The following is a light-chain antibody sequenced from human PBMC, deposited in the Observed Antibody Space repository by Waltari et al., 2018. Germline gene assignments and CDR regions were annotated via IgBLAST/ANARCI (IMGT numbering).Light chain of an antibody. V-gene: IGKV3-11*01. J-gene: IGKJ3*01. Sequence: EIVLTQSPATLSLSPGERATLSCRASQSVNNYLAWYKQKPGQAPRLLIYDASNRATGIPARFSGSGSGTDFTLTISSLEPEDFAVYYCQQRSNWPPLFTFGPGTKVHIK. CDR1: QSVNNY. CDR2: DAS. CDR3: QQRSNWPPLFT.